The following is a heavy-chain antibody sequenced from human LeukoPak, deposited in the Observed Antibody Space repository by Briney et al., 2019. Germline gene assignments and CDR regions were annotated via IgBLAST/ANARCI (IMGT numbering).Heavy chain of an antibody. J-gene: IGHJ3*02. CDR3: ARERVPAATLDAFDI. V-gene: IGHV3-21*01. D-gene: IGHD2-2*01. CDR2: ISSSSSYI. Sequence: GGSLRLSCAASGFTISSYSMNWVRQAPGKGLEWVSSISSSSSYIYYADSVKGRFTISRDNARNSLYLQMNSLRAEDTAVYYCARERVPAATLDAFDIWGQGTMVTVSS. CDR1: GFTISSYS.